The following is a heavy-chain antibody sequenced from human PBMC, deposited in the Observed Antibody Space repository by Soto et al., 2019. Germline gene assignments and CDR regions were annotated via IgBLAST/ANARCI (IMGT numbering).Heavy chain of an antibody. V-gene: IGHV4-31*03. CDR3: ARSSRSYFDN. CDR1: GGSISRSGYF. CDR2: IYDSGRT. Sequence: TLSLTGTVSGGSISRSGYFWSWIRQHPGKGLEWIGYIYDSGRTYSNRSLKSRVSLSVDTRKNQFSLKLTSVAAADTAMYYGARSSRSYFDNWGQGPLLPAPQ. J-gene: IGHJ4*02.